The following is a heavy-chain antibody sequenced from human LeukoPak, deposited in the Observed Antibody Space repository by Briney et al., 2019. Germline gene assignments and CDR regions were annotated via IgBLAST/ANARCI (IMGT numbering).Heavy chain of an antibody. CDR2: SIYSGST. CDR1: GGSISSYY. Sequence: SETLSLTCTVSGGSISSYYWTWIRQPPGRGLEWIGFSIYSGSTNYNPSLKSRVTISIDTSENQFSLKLTSVTAADTAVYYCARDTIFGVVRHWGQGTLVTVSP. CDR3: ARDTIFGVVRH. J-gene: IGHJ1*01. V-gene: IGHV4-59*01. D-gene: IGHD3-3*01.